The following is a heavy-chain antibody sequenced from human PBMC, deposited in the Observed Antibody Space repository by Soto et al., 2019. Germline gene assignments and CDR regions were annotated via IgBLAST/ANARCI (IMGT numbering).Heavy chain of an antibody. V-gene: IGHV1-2*02. CDR2: INPNSGGT. D-gene: IGHD3-22*01. Sequence: ASVKVSCKASGYTFTGYYMHWVRQAPGQGLEWMGWINPNSGGTNYAQKFQGRVTMTRDTSISTAYMELSRLRSEDTAVYYCATGLHTYYYDSSGYYPFDYWGQGTLVTVSS. CDR3: ATGLHTYYYDSSGYYPFDY. CDR1: GYTFTGYY. J-gene: IGHJ4*02.